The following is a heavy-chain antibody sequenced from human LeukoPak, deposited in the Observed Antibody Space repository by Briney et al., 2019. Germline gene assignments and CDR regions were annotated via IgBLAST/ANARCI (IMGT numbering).Heavy chain of an antibody. CDR3: TRDPRRFDS. V-gene: IGHV3-11*04. CDR2: ISGSGHDI. Sequence: GGSLRLSCAASGFTFSDSYMTWVRQVPGKGVEWVAYISGSGHDINYSDSVKGRFTISRDNAKNSLYLQMSSLRVEDTAVYYCTRDPRRFDSCGQGTLVTVSS. CDR1: GFTFSDSY. D-gene: IGHD6-6*01. J-gene: IGHJ5*01.